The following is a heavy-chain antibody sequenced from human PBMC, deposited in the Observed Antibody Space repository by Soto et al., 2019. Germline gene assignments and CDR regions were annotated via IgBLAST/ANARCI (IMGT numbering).Heavy chain of an antibody. Sequence: KPSETLSLTCTVSGGSIDSTGSFWSWIRQHPEKGLEWIGNIYFSGSTSYNPSLKSRVTISIDTSKNQFSLKLTSLTAADTAVYFCASSLYDFLSRYHLSWFDPWGQATLDTVSS. V-gene: IGHV4-31*03. J-gene: IGHJ5*02. CDR1: GGSIDSTGSF. CDR3: ASSLYDFLSRYHLSWFDP. CDR2: IYFSGST. D-gene: IGHD3-3*01.